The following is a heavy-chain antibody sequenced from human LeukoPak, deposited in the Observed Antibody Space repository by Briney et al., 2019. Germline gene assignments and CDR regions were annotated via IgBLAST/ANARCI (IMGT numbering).Heavy chain of an antibody. CDR3: ARPADYCSGGSCYYYYGMDV. V-gene: IGHV3-66*04. CDR2: TYSGGST. CDR1: GFTVGSNY. Sequence: PGGSLRLFCAVSGFTVGSNYMSWVRQAPGKGLEWVSVTYSGGSTYYADSVKGRFTISRDNSKNTLYLQMNSLRAEDTAVYYCARPADYCSGGSCYYYYGMDVWGQGTTVTVSS. J-gene: IGHJ6*02. D-gene: IGHD2-15*01.